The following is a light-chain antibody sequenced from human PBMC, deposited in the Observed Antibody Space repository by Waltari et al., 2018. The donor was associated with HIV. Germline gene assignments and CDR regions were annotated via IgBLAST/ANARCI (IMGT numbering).Light chain of an antibody. CDR2: EDT. V-gene: IGLV2-23*01. Sequence: QSALTQPASVSGSPGQSIPISCIGTSRDVGGYSLVSWYQHHPGKAPQLLIFEDTERPSGVSNRFSASKSGTTASLTISGLLAEDAADYYCCSYGGFTTYVFGSGTKVTVL. CDR1: SRDVGGYSL. J-gene: IGLJ1*01. CDR3: CSYGGFTTYV.